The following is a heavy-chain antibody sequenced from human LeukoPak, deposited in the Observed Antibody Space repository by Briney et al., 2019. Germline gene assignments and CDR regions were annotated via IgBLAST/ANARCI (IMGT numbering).Heavy chain of an antibody. D-gene: IGHD3-16*01. J-gene: IGHJ4*02. V-gene: IGHV3-21*01. CDR1: GFTFTSYS. CDR3: ARGTRMGGGHYSGS. Sequence: PGGSLRLSCSASGFTFTSYSMIWVRQAPGKGLEWVSYISSSSRDIYYADSMKGRLTVSRDNAKNSLYLQLNSLRVEDTALYYCARGTRMGGGHYSGSWGRGALVTVSS. CDR2: ISSSSRDI.